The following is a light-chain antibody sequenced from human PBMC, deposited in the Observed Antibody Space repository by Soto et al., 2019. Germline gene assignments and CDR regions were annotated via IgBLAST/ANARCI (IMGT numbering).Light chain of an antibody. CDR3: QQRSNWPQT. CDR2: DAS. V-gene: IGKV3-11*01. CDR1: QRVSSY. Sequence: EIVLTQSPATLSLSPGEIATLYFSASQRVSSYLAWYQQKPGQAPRLLIYDASNRATGIPARFSGSGSGTDFTLTISSLEPEDFAVYNCQQRSNWPQTFGQGTKVDNK. J-gene: IGKJ1*01.